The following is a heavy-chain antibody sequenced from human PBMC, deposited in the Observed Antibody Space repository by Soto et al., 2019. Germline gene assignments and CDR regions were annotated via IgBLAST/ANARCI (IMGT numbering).Heavy chain of an antibody. J-gene: IGHJ4*02. D-gene: IGHD1-1*01. CDR3: AKAGVGTNMVFDC. CDR1: GFTFSTYA. CDR2: IIGSGDST. Sequence: EVQLLESGGGLVQPGGSLRLSCAASGFTFSTYAMSWVRQAPGKGLEWVSAIIGSGDSTFYADSVKGRFTISRDNSKNTLYLQMSSLRGEDTAVYYCAKAGVGTNMVFDCWGQGTLVTVSS. V-gene: IGHV3-23*01.